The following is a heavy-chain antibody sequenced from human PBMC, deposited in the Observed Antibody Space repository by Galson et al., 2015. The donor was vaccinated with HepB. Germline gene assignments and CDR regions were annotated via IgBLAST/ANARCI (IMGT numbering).Heavy chain of an antibody. Sequence: SLRLSCAGSGFTFSGSAIHWVRQASGKGLEWIGRIGSKPNNYATASTASVKGRFTISRDDSKNMAYLQMNRLRTEDTAVYYCTRLGDLSGYSSCWGQGTLVTVSS. V-gene: IGHV3-73*01. CDR2: IGSKPNNYAT. D-gene: IGHD5-12*01. CDR3: TRLGDLSGYSSC. CDR1: GFTFSGSA. J-gene: IGHJ4*02.